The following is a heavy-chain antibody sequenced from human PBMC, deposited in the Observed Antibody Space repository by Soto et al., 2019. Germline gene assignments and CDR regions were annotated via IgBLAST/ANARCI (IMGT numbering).Heavy chain of an antibody. CDR3: AREGGYNAGLDY. J-gene: IGHJ4*02. V-gene: IGHV4-59*01. Sequence: SETLSLTCTVSGGSISSYYWSWIRQPPGKGLEWIGYIYYSGSTNYNPSLKSRVTISVDTSKNQFSLKLSSVTAADTAVYYCAREGGYNAGLDYWGQGTLVTVSS. CDR2: IYYSGST. CDR1: GGSISSYY. D-gene: IGHD5-12*01.